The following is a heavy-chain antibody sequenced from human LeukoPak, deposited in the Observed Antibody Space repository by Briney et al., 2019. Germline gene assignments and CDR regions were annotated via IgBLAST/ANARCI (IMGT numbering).Heavy chain of an antibody. Sequence: SQTLSLTCAISGDSVSSNSAAWNWIRQSPSRGLEWLGRTYYRSKWYNDYAVDVKSRITINPDTSKNQFSLQLNSVAPEDTAVYYCARGGGIAAAGGPNNWFDPWGQGTLVTVSS. CDR3: ARGGGIAAAGGPNNWFDP. CDR1: GDSVSSNSAA. V-gene: IGHV6-1*01. CDR2: TYYRSKWYN. D-gene: IGHD6-13*01. J-gene: IGHJ5*02.